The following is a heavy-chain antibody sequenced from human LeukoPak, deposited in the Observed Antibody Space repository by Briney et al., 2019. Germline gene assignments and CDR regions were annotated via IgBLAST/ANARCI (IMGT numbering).Heavy chain of an antibody. CDR1: GFTFSPCD. Sequence: GSLRQSCASSGFTFSPCDMGGLRQAPGKELGWVSAISCSGGSTFYADPVKGRLPISRDNSKNTAYSQMSGLGTEAHAVFYLSKVGDTFSVVVAAILYYWGQGTLVTVSS. CDR2: ISCSGGST. D-gene: IGHD2-2*02. CDR3: SKVGDTFSVVVAAILYY. V-gene: IGHV3-23*01. J-gene: IGHJ4*02.